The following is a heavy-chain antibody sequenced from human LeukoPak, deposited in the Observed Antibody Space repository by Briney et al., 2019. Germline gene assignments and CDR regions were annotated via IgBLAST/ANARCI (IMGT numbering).Heavy chain of an antibody. CDR1: GFTFSSYS. J-gene: IGHJ6*02. D-gene: IGHD6-13*01. V-gene: IGHV3-21*01. Sequence: GGSLRLSCAASGFTFSSYSMNWVRQAPGKGLEWVSSISSSSSYIYYADSVKGRFTISRDNAKNSLYLQMNSLRAEDTAVYYCASDRTRQQLVRFYYYGMDVWGQGTTVTVSS. CDR2: ISSSSSYI. CDR3: ASDRTRQQLVRFYYYGMDV.